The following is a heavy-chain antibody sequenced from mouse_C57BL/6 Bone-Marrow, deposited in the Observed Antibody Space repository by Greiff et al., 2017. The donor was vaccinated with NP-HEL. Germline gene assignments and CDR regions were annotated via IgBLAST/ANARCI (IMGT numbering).Heavy chain of an antibody. V-gene: IGHV5-12*01. J-gene: IGHJ2*01. CDR3: ARRLGSEYFDY. CDR1: GFTFSDYY. CDR2: ISNGGGST. D-gene: IGHD4-1*01. Sequence: EVQRVESGGGLVQPGGSLKLSCAASGFTFSDYYMYWVRQTPEKRLEWVAYISNGGGSTYYPDTVKGRFTISRDNAKNTLYLQMSRLKSEDTAMYYCARRLGSEYFDYWGQGTTLTVSS.